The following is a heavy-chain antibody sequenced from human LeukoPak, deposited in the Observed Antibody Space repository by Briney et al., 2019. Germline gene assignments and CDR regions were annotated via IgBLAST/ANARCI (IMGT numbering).Heavy chain of an antibody. CDR3: ARHGDYDSSAD. Sequence: PPETLSLTCTVSGGSISSYYWSWIRQPPGKGLEWIGYIYYSGSTNYNPSLKSRVTISVDTSKNQFSLKLSSVTAADTAVYYCARHGDYDSSADWGQGTLVTVSS. J-gene: IGHJ4*02. CDR2: IYYSGST. V-gene: IGHV4-59*08. D-gene: IGHD3-22*01. CDR1: GGSISSYY.